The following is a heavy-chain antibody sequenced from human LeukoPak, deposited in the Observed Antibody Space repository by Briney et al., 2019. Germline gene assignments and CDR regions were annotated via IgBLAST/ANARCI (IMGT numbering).Heavy chain of an antibody. D-gene: IGHD2-15*01. Sequence: SQTLSPTCAISGDSVSSNSAAWNWIRQSPSRGLEWLGRTYYRSKWYNDYAVSVKSRITINPDTSKNQFSLQLNSVTPEDTAVYYCARVSLVRSGYYYYGMDVWGQGTTVTVSS. CDR1: GDSVSSNSAA. CDR3: ARVSLVRSGYYYYGMDV. J-gene: IGHJ6*02. V-gene: IGHV6-1*01. CDR2: TYYRSKWYN.